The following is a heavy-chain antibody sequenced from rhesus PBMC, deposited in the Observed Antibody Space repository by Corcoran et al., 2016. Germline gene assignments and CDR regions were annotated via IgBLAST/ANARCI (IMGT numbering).Heavy chain of an antibody. CDR2: INPSNGKT. Sequence: QVQLVQSGAEVKKPGASVKLSCKASGYTFTSYYINWVRQAPGQVLEGMGWINPSNGKTGNAQKFQGRVTMTRDTSTSTAYMELSSLRSEDTAVYYCTSPARSCGGVCYTQGQEYFEFWGQGALVTVSS. CDR1: GYTFTSYY. V-gene: IGHV1S9*01. D-gene: IGHD2-39*02. J-gene: IGHJ1*01. CDR3: TSPARSCGGVCYTQGQEYFEF.